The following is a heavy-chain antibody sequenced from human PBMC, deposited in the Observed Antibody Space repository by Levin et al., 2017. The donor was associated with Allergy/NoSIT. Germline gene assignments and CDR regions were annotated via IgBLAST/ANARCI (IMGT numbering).Heavy chain of an antibody. D-gene: IGHD5-24*01. CDR2: ISSGSSTT. CDR1: GFTFSTYS. J-gene: IGHJ4*02. CDR3: ARDRLGNYNFDY. Sequence: GSLRLSCAASGFTFSTYSMNWVRQAPGKGLEWVSYISSGSSTTHYADSVKGRFTISRDNAKNSLYLQMNSLRAEDTAVYYCARDRLGNYNFDYWGQGTLVTVSS. V-gene: IGHV3-48*01.